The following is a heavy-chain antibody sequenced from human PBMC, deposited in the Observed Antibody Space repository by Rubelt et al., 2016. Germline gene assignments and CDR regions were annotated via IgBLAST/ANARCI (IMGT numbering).Heavy chain of an antibody. CDR1: GFTFSTYG. CDR2: ISASGDST. V-gene: IGHV3-23*04. CDR3: AKGEVVGNFDS. J-gene: IGHJ4*02. Sequence: EVQLVESGGGLVQPGGSLRLSCAASGFTFSTYGINWVRQAPGKGLECVSTISASGDSTYYADSVRGRFTISRDNSKNTLYLQMNSLGAEDTAVYYCAKGEVVGNFDSWGQGTLVTVSS.